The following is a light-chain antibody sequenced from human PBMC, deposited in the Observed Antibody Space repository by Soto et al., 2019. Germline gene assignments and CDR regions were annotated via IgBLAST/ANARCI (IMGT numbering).Light chain of an antibody. CDR2: GVS. Sequence: EIVLTQSPGTLSLSPGERATLSCRANQSVSSSYLAWYQQKAGQAPRLLIHGVSTRATGVPDRFSGSGSGTDFTLTISRLEPEDFAVYYCQQYVTSPYIFGQGTKLEIK. CDR1: QSVSSSY. CDR3: QQYVTSPYI. V-gene: IGKV3-20*01. J-gene: IGKJ2*01.